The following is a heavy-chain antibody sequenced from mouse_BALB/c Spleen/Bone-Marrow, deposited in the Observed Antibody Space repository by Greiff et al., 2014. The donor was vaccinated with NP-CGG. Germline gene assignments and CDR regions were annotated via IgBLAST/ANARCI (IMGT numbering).Heavy chain of an antibody. V-gene: IGHV5-17*02. J-gene: IGHJ2*01. D-gene: IGHD1-1*01. CDR1: GFTFSSFA. Sequence: DVKLMESGGGLVQPGGSRKLSCAASGFTFSSFAMHWVRQAPEKGLEWVAYISSGSSTIYYADTVMGRFTISRDNPKNTLFLQMTSLRSEDTAMYYCARSGSSSGYFDYWGQGTTLTVSS. CDR3: ARSGSSSGYFDY. CDR2: ISSGSSTI.